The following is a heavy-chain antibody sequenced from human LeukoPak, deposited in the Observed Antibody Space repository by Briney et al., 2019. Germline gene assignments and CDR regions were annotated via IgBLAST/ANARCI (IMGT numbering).Heavy chain of an antibody. CDR2: IYSGGST. V-gene: IGHV3-66*01. CDR3: ARDGRGIPAAIGDY. J-gene: IGHJ4*02. CDR1: GFTVSSNY. D-gene: IGHD2-2*01. Sequence: GGSLRLSCAASGFTVSSNYMSWVRQAPGKGLEWVSVIYSGGSTYYADSVKGRFTISRDNSKNTLYLQMNSLRAEDTAVYYCARDGRGIPAAIGDYWGQGTLVTVSS.